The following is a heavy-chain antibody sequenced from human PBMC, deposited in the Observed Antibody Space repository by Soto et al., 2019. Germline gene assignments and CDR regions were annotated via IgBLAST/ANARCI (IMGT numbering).Heavy chain of an antibody. J-gene: IGHJ4*02. D-gene: IGHD6-19*01. CDR1: GFTFSDYA. Sequence: VQLVESGGGVVQPGRSLRLSCAASGFTFSDYAMHWVRQAPGKGLEWVAVASHDGRNTHYADSVKGRFTISRDSSKNMVSLEMTSLRAEDTAVYYCAKGGRQWLVTSDFNYWGQGALVTVSS. V-gene: IGHV3-30*18. CDR3: AKGGRQWLVTSDFNY. CDR2: ASHDGRNT.